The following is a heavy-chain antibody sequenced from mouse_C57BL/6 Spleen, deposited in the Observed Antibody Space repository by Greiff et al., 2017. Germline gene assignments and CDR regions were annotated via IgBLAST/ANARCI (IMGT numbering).Heavy chain of an antibody. D-gene: IGHD2-2*01. CDR3: ASGGYDRFAY. Sequence: QVQLQQPGAELVRPGSSVKLSCKASGYTFTSYWMDWVKPRPGQGLEWIGNIYPSDSETHYNQKFKDKATLTVDKSSSTAYMQLSSLTSEDSAVYYCASGGYDRFAYWGQGTLVTVSA. J-gene: IGHJ3*01. V-gene: IGHV1-61*01. CDR2: IYPSDSET. CDR1: GYTFTSYW.